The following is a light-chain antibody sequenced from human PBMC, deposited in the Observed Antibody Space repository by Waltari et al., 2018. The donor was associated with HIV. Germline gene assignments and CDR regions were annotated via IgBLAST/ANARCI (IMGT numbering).Light chain of an antibody. J-gene: IGLJ1*01. Sequence: SALTQPAPVSGSPGQSITISCTGTTRNVGVVALFPGSQQHPGEAPKLIIYEVTKRPSGVSNRFSGSKSGNTASLTISGLQAEDEADYYCCSCPRSGIRYVFGTGTKVTVL. CDR2: EVT. CDR3: CSCPRSGIRYV. V-gene: IGLV2-23*02. CDR1: TRNVGVVAL.